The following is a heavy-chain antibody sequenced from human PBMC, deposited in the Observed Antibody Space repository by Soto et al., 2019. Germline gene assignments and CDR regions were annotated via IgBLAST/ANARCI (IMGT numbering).Heavy chain of an antibody. Sequence: SGPTLVNPTETLTLTCTVSGFSLTTGKMGVSWIRRPPGKALEWLAHIFSDNERSYSTSLQGRLTISKDTPGSQVVLSMTNVDPVDTVTYYCARMNVDSYQFYYAMDVWGQGTTVTVSS. V-gene: IGHV2-26*01. CDR2: IFSDNER. J-gene: IGHJ6*02. D-gene: IGHD4-17*01. CDR3: ARMNVDSYQFYYAMDV. CDR1: GFSLTTGKMG.